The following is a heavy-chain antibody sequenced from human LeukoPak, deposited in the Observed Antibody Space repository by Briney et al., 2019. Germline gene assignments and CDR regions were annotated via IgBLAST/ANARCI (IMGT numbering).Heavy chain of an antibody. CDR2: INHSGST. J-gene: IGHJ3*02. CDR1: GGSFSGYH. Sequence: PSETLSLTCAVYGGSFSGYHWSWIRQPPGKGLEWIGEINHSGSTNYNPSLKSRVTLSVGTSKKQFSLKLTSVTAADTAVYYCARPLVVGTNDAFEIWGQGTMVTVSS. V-gene: IGHV4-34*01. D-gene: IGHD3-22*01. CDR3: ARPLVVGTNDAFEI.